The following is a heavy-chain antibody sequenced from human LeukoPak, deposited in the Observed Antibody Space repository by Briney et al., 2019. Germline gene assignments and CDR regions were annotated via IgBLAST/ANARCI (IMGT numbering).Heavy chain of an antibody. CDR1: GYSFTSYW. J-gene: IGHJ3*02. D-gene: IGHD5-24*01. V-gene: IGHV5-51*01. CDR2: IYPGDSDT. CDR3: ARLDSVEMATIALARDAFDI. Sequence: GESLKISCKGSGYSFTSYWIGWVRQMPGKGLEWMGIIYPGDSDTRYSPSFQGQVTISADKSISTAYLQWSSLKASDTAMYYCARLDSVEMATIALARDAFDIWGQGTMVTVSS.